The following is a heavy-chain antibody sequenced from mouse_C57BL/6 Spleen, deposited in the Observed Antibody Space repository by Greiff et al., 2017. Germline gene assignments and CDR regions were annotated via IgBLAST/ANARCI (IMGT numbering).Heavy chain of an antibody. CDR2: IYPGDGDT. CDR1: GYAFSSSW. CDR3: ARSNFLDY. Sequence: QVQLQQPGAELVRPGSSVKLSCKASGYAFSSSWMNWVKQRPGKGLEWIGRIYPGDGDTNYNGKLKGKATLTADKSSSTAYMQLSSLTSEDSAVYFCARSNFLDYWGQGTTLTVSS. V-gene: IGHV1-82*01. D-gene: IGHD4-1*02. J-gene: IGHJ2*01.